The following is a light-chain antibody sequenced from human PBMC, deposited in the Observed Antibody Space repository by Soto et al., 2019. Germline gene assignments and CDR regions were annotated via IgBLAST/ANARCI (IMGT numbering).Light chain of an antibody. CDR2: DVS. CDR3: SSHTCHTTPYV. Sequence: QSALTQPASVSGSPGQSITISCTGSPSDIGTYHYVSWYQHHPGNAPKVIIHDVSNRPSGVSNRFPGSNSGATASLTISGLQAEYEDDYFCSSHTCHTTPYVFGTGTKLTVL. V-gene: IGLV2-14*03. J-gene: IGLJ1*01. CDR1: PSDIGTYHY.